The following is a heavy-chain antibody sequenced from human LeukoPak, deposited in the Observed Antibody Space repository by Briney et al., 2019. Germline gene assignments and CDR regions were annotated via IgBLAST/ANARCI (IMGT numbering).Heavy chain of an antibody. CDR3: AKGGGIAARLDY. J-gene: IGHJ4*02. CDR2: ISYDGSNK. CDR1: GFTFSSYA. V-gene: IGHV3-30-3*01. D-gene: IGHD6-6*01. Sequence: GGSLRLSCAASGFTFSSYAMHWVRQPPGKGLGWVAVISYDGSNKCSADSVRGRFTISRANSKNTLYLQMNSLRAEDTAVYYSAKGGGIAARLDYWGQGTLVTVSS.